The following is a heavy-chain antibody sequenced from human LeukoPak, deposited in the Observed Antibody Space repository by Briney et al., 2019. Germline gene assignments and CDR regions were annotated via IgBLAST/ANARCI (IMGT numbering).Heavy chain of an antibody. Sequence: GGSLRLPCAASGFTFSVYAMSWVRQAPGKGLEWVSSISGSGGATYYADSVKGRFTISRDNSKTVLDLQLNSLRDEDTAVYFCARRRGREFDYWGQGTLVTVSS. CDR2: ISGSGGAT. CDR1: GFTFSVYA. D-gene: IGHD1-26*01. J-gene: IGHJ4*02. CDR3: ARRRGREFDY. V-gene: IGHV3-23*01.